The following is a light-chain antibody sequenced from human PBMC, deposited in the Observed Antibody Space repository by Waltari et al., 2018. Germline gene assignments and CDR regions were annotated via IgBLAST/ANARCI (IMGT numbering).Light chain of an antibody. J-gene: IGKJ2*01. CDR1: QTLLHGNGKTY. CDR2: EVS. CDR3: MQTVQLPPT. V-gene: IGKV2D-29*01. Sequence: EIVLTQNPLSLPVTPGQPASISCRSSQTLLHGNGKTYLYWYVQKAGQPPQLLMLEVSPRFSGGPDRFSGSGAGTDVTLRISRVEAEDVGVYYCMQTVQLPPTFGRGTKLEIK.